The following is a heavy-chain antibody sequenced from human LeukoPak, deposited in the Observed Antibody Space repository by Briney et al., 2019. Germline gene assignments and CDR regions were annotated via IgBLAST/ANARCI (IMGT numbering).Heavy chain of an antibody. Sequence: SETLSLTCPVSGASISTYYWSWIRQPPGKGLGWLGYIFYTGSTNYNPSLNSRVTMSIDTSKNQFALKLSSVTAADTAVYYCTRTYSSSSIDYRGQGALVTVSS. CDR3: TRTYSSSSIDY. CDR1: GASISTYY. V-gene: IGHV4-59*01. CDR2: IFYTGST. J-gene: IGHJ4*02. D-gene: IGHD6-6*01.